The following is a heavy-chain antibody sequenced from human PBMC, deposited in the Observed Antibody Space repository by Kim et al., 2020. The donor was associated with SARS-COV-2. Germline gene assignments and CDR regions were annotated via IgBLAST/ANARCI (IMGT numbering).Heavy chain of an antibody. CDR2: ISYDGSNK. D-gene: IGHD3-10*01. Sequence: GGSLRLSCAASGFTFSSYAMHWVRQAPGKGLEWVAVISYDGSNKYYADSVKGRFTISRDNSKNTLYLQMNSLRAEDTAVYYCARDRITMVRGVIIIYYG. V-gene: IGHV3-30*04. CDR3: ARDRITMVRGVIIIYYG. J-gene: IGHJ6*01. CDR1: GFTFSSYA.